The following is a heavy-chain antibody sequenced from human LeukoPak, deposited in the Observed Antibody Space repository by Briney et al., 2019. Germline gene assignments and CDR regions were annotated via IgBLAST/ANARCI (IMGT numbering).Heavy chain of an antibody. J-gene: IGHJ4*02. Sequence: ASVKVSCKASGYTFTSYGISWVRQAPGQGLEWMGWISAYNGNTNYAQKLQGRVTMTTDTSTSTAYTELRSLRSDDTAVYYCARGRENYGSGRALNYSDSWGQGTLVTVSS. D-gene: IGHD3-10*01. CDR1: GYTFTSYG. CDR2: ISAYNGNT. V-gene: IGHV1-18*01. CDR3: ARGRENYGSGRALNYSDS.